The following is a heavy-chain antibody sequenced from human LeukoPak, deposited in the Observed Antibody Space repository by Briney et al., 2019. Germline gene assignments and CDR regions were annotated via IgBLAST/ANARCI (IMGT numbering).Heavy chain of an antibody. D-gene: IGHD3-22*01. CDR3: AREPATYYYDSSGYWYYFDY. V-gene: IGHV4-38-2*02. CDR2: IYHRGST. CDR1: GYSISNGYY. J-gene: IGHJ4*02. Sequence: PSETLSLTCTVSGYSISNGYYWGWIRQPPGKGLEWVGSIYHRGSTYYNPSLKSRVTISVDTSKNQFSLKLSSVTAADTAVYYCAREPATYYYDSSGYWYYFDYWGQGTLVTVSS.